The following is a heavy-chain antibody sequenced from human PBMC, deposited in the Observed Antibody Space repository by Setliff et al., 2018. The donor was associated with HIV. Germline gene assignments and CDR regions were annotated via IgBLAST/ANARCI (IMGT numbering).Heavy chain of an antibody. V-gene: IGHV3-7*01. CDR3: ARELKYSYGFGYYYGMDV. CDR1: GFTFSSYW. D-gene: IGHD5-18*01. J-gene: IGHJ6*02. CDR2: IKQDGSEK. Sequence: GGSLRLSCAASGFTFSSYWMSWVRQAPGKGLEWVANIKQDGSEKYYVDSVKGRFTISRDNAKNSLYLQMNSLRAEDTAVYYCARELKYSYGFGYYYGMDVWGQGTTVTVSS.